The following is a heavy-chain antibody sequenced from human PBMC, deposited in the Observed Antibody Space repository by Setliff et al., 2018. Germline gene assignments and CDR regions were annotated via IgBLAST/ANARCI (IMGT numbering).Heavy chain of an antibody. CDR1: GFTFSSYN. Sequence: GGSLRLSCAASGFTFSSYNMNWVRQAPGKGLEWVSSISSSSDYIYYADSVRGRFTISRDNAKNSLYLQMNSLRAEDTAVYYCAVLCDISGYYYHDAFDIWGQGTMVTVSS. D-gene: IGHD3-22*01. J-gene: IGHJ3*02. CDR3: AVLCDISGYYYHDAFDI. CDR2: ISSSSDYI. V-gene: IGHV3-21*01.